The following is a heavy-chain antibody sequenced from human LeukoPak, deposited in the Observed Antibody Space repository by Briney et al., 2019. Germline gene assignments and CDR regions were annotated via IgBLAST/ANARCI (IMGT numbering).Heavy chain of an antibody. V-gene: IGHV4-30-4*08. J-gene: IGHJ5*02. Sequence: SQTLSLTCTVSGGSISSGDYYWSWIRQPPGKGLEWIGYIYYSGSTYYNPSLKSRVTISVDTSKDQFSLKLSSVTAADTAVYYCARDLLYCSSTSCHNNWFDPWGQGTLVTVSS. CDR3: ARDLLYCSSTSCHNNWFDP. D-gene: IGHD2-2*01. CDR2: IYYSGST. CDR1: GGSISSGDYY.